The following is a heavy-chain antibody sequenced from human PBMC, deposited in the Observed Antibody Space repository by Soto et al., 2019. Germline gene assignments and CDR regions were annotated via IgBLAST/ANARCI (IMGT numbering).Heavy chain of an antibody. D-gene: IGHD2-21*02. CDR1: GFNVNSDY. CDR3: TRDGRGLGRLSLFEY. CDR2: IYSGETT. Sequence: GGSLRLSCAASGFNVNSDYMNWVRQAPGKGLEWVASIYSGETTYYADSVRGRFTISSDKSKNTLYFQLSSLRIEDTAVYYCTRDGRGLGRLSLFEYWGQGVLVTAPQ. V-gene: IGHV3-53*01. J-gene: IGHJ4*02.